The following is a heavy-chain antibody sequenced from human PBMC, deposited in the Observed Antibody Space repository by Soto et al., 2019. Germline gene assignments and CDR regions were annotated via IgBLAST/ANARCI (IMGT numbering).Heavy chain of an antibody. V-gene: IGHV1-69*06. CDR2: IIPIFGTA. D-gene: IGHD2-2*01. CDR3: ARDEDIVVVPAARDVYYYYGMDV. Sequence: ASVKVSCKASGGTFSSYAISWVRQAPGQGLEWMGGIIPIFGTANYAQKFQGRVTITADKSTSTAYMELSSLRSEDTAVYYCARDEDIVVVPAARDVYYYYGMDVWGHGTTVTVSS. CDR1: GGTFSSYA. J-gene: IGHJ6*02.